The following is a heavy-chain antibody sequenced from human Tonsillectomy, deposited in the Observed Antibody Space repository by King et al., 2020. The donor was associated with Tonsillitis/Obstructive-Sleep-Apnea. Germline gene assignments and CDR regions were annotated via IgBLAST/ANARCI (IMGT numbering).Heavy chain of an antibody. D-gene: IGHD3-3*01. Sequence: QLVQSGGGLVQPGGSLRLSCAASGFTFSSYEMNWVRQAPGKGLEWISYISSSGSTIHYADSVKGRFTISRDNAKNSLYLQMNSLRAEDTAVYYCARGHDFWIGTLYPNWFDPWGPGTLVTVSS. J-gene: IGHJ5*02. CDR1: GFTFSSYE. CDR3: ARGHDFWIGTLYPNWFDP. V-gene: IGHV3-48*03. CDR2: ISSSGSTI.